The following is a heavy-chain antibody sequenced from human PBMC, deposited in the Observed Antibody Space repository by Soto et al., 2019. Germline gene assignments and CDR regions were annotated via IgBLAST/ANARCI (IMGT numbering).Heavy chain of an antibody. CDR1: GYTLFSYG. CDR3: ATTRVSSGLFDAFDI. J-gene: IGHJ3*02. V-gene: IGHV1-18*04. CDR2: ISSYNGNK. Sequence: QVQLVQSGAEVKKPGASVKISCKASGYTLFSYGFIWVRQAPGQGLEWMGWISSYNGNKKYAQNFQGRVTMIIDTSTSTAYMELRSLRSDDTAVYYCATTRVSSGLFDAFDIWGQGTMVTVSS. D-gene: IGHD3-22*01.